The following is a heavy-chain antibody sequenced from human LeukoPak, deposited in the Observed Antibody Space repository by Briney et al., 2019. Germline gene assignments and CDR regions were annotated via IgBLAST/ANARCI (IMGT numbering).Heavy chain of an antibody. Sequence: GGSLRLSCAASGFTFSSHAIHWVRQAPGKGLEWVALISFDGGTEKYADSVKGRFTISRDNSNNTLYLQMNGLGAEDTAVYYCARDNYGSGTYGYFDYWGQGALVTVSS. CDR2: ISFDGGTE. V-gene: IGHV3-30*04. D-gene: IGHD3-10*01. CDR1: GFTFSSHA. J-gene: IGHJ4*02. CDR3: ARDNYGSGTYGYFDY.